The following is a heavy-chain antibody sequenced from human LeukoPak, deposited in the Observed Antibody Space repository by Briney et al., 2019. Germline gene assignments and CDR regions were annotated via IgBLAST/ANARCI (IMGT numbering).Heavy chain of an antibody. D-gene: IGHD2-2*01. CDR1: GGSISSYY. CDR3: ATPYCGSISCLDVFKM. V-gene: IGHV4-4*07. Sequence: SETLSLTCTVSGGSISSYYWSWIRQPAGKGLEWIGRIYTSGSTNYNPSLKSRVTMSVDTSKNQFSLKLSSVTAADTAVYYCATPYCGSISCLDVFKMWGQGTRVTVSS. J-gene: IGHJ3*02. CDR2: IYTSGST.